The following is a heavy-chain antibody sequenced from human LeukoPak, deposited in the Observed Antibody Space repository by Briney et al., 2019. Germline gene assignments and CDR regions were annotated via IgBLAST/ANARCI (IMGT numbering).Heavy chain of an antibody. CDR1: GYSFTSNY. D-gene: IGHD6-6*01. Sequence: ASVKLCCKAAGYSFTSNYMHWVRQAPGQGLEWMGIINPSGGSTSYAQKFQGRVTMTRDMSTSTVYMELSSLRSEDTALYYCARDGEIAARYWFDPWGQGTLVTVSS. V-gene: IGHV1-46*01. CDR2: INPSGGST. CDR3: ARDGEIAARYWFDP. J-gene: IGHJ5*02.